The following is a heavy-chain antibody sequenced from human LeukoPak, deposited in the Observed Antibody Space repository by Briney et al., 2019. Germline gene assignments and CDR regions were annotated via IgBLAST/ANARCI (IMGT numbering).Heavy chain of an antibody. CDR2: INPSGGST. J-gene: IGHJ5*02. CDR3: ARGGAYYDILTGYYIFDTAQSNWFDP. V-gene: IGHV1-46*01. D-gene: IGHD3-9*01. CDR1: GYTFTSYY. Sequence: ASVKVSCKASGYTFTSYYMHWVRQAPGQGLEWMGIINPSGGSTSYAQKFQGRVTMTRDTSTSTVYMELSSLRSEDTAVYYCARGGAYYDILTGYYIFDTAQSNWFDPWGQGTLVTVSS.